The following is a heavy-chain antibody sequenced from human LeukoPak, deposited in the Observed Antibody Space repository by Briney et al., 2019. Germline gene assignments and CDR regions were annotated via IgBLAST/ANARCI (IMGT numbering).Heavy chain of an antibody. V-gene: IGHV3-48*03. Sequence: GGSLRLSCAASGFTFSSYEMNWVRQAPGKGLEWVSYISSSGSTIYCADSVKGRFTISRDNAKNSLYLQMNSLRAEDTAVYYCARKPNYGDYEVYWGQGTPVTVSS. CDR2: ISSSGSTI. J-gene: IGHJ4*02. D-gene: IGHD4-17*01. CDR1: GFTFSSYE. CDR3: ARKPNYGDYEVY.